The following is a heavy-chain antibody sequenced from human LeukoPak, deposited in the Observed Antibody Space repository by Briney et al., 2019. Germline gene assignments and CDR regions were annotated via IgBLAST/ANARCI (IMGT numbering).Heavy chain of an antibody. J-gene: IGHJ4*02. Sequence: ASVKVSCKASGYTFTGYYIHWVRQAPGQGLEWMGRINPNNGGTNYAQKFQGRVTMTRDMSMSTAYMELSSLRSEDTAVYYCARPRTYYDFWRGYPPFDYWGQGTLVTVSS. D-gene: IGHD3-3*01. CDR2: INPNNGGT. CDR3: ARPRTYYDFWRGYPPFDY. CDR1: GYTFTGYY. V-gene: IGHV1-2*06.